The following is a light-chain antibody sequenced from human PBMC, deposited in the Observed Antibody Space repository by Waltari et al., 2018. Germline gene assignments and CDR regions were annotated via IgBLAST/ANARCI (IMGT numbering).Light chain of an antibody. J-gene: IGLJ3*02. V-gene: IGLV1-44*01. CDR1: YSNIGRNA. CDR2: IDN. Sequence: QSVLTQPPSASGTPGQRVTISCSGSYSNIGRNAVNCYQQLPEAAPKLLIYIDNQRPSGVPDRFSGSKSGTSASLAISGLQSEDEAVYHCATWDDSLNAWVFGGGTKVTVL. CDR3: ATWDDSLNAWV.